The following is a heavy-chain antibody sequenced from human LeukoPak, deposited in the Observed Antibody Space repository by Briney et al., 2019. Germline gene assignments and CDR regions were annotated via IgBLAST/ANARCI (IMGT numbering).Heavy chain of an antibody. CDR1: GLTFSSYA. CDR3: AELGITMIGGV. D-gene: IGHD3-10*02. J-gene: IGHJ6*04. CDR2: MSYDGSIE. V-gene: IGHV3-30*04. Sequence: GGSLRLSCAASGLTFSSYAMHWVRQAPGKGLEWVAVMSYDGSIEHYADSVKGRFTISRDNAKNSLYLQMNSLRAEDTAVYYCAELGITMIGGVWGKGTTVTISS.